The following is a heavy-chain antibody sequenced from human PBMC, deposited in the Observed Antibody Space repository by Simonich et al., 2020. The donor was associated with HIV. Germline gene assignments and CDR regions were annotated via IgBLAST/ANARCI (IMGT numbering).Heavy chain of an antibody. J-gene: IGHJ4*02. D-gene: IGHD3-22*01. CDR2: INPNVDKE. V-gene: IGHV1-69*06. CDR1: GGTFSSYG. CDR3: ARAGEYYYDSSGYYHY. Sequence: QVQLVQSGAEVKKPGSSVKVSCRASGGTFSSYGLNWVRQAPGQGLEWLEGINPNVDKEHYSQKFQGRGTITRDTYASTVNMELSSLRSEDTAVYYCARAGEYYYDSSGYYHYWGQGTLVTVSS.